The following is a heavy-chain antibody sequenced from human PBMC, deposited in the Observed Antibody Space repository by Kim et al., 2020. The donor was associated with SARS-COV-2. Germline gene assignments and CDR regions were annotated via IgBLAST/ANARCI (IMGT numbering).Heavy chain of an antibody. CDR3: ARGGDCSTTSCYGWMDS. D-gene: IGHD2-2*01. J-gene: IGHJ5*01. V-gene: IGHV4-34*01. Sequence: SETLSLTCAVYGGSFSNYYWIWIRQSPGKGLEWIGEINQSGSANYNPSLKSRVTISVDTSKNQFSLKVTSVTAADTAVYYCARGGDCSTTSCYGWMDSWG. CDR2: INQSGSA. CDR1: GGSFSNYY.